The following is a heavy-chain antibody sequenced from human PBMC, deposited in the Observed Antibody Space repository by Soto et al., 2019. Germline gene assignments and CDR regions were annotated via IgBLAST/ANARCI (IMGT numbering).Heavy chain of an antibody. Sequence: SETLSLTCAVYGGSFSGYYWSWIRQPPGKGLEWIGEINHSGSTNYNPSLKTLVTISVDTSKNQFSLKLSSVTAADTAVYYCARGRNAYYYYYGMDVWGQGTTVTVSS. V-gene: IGHV4-34*01. CDR2: INHSGST. J-gene: IGHJ6*02. CDR1: GGSFSGYY. CDR3: ARGRNAYYYYYGMDV.